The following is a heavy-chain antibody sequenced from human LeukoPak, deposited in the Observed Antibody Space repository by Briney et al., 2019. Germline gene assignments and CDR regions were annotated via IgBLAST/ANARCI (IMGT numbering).Heavy chain of an antibody. Sequence: GGSLRLSCAASGFTFSSYSMNCVRQAPGEGLEWVSYISSSSSTIYYADSVKGRFTISRDNAKNSLYLQMSSLRAEDTAVYYCARGLQWLVSDAFDIWGQGTMVTVSS. CDR1: GFTFSSYS. D-gene: IGHD6-19*01. J-gene: IGHJ3*02. CDR2: ISSSSSTI. V-gene: IGHV3-48*04. CDR3: ARGLQWLVSDAFDI.